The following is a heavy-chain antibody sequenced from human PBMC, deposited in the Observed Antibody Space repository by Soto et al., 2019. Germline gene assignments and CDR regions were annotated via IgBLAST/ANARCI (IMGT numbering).Heavy chain of an antibody. CDR2: ISSSGSSI. D-gene: IGHD3-10*01. Sequence: QVQLMESGGGLVKPGGSLRLSCAASGLTFSDCYMNWIRQAPGKGLEWVSYISSSGSSINYAGSVKGRFTISRDNAKNSLYLQMNSLRAEDTAMYYCARVRFGEWGYAMDVWGQGTTVTVSS. CDR1: GLTFSDCY. J-gene: IGHJ6*02. V-gene: IGHV3-11*01. CDR3: ARVRFGEWGYAMDV.